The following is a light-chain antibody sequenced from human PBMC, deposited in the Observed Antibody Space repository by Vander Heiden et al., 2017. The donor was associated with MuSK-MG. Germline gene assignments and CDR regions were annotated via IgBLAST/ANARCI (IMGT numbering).Light chain of an antibody. CDR1: SGRIASNY. CDR3: QSYDSSNHVV. CDR2: DDN. Sequence: NFMLTQPHSVSESPGKTVTISCTRSSGRIASNYVQWYQQRPGSSPTTVIYDDNQRPSGVPDRFSGSIDSSSNSASLTISGLKTEDEADYYCQSYDSSNHVVFGGGTKLTVL. V-gene: IGLV6-57*01. J-gene: IGLJ2*01.